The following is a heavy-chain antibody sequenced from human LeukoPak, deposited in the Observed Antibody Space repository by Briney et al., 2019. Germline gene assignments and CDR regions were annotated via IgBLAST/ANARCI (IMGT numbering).Heavy chain of an antibody. D-gene: IGHD4-11*01. CDR2: IYHSGST. CDR3: ARADDYSTSPSLFDP. J-gene: IGHJ5*02. V-gene: IGHV4-38-2*01. Sequence: SETLSLTCAVSGYSISSGYYWGWIRQPPGKGLEWIGSIYHSGSTYYNPSLKSRVTISVDTSKNQFSLKLSSVTAADTAVYYCARADDYSTSPSLFDPWGQGTLVTVS. CDR1: GYSISSGYY.